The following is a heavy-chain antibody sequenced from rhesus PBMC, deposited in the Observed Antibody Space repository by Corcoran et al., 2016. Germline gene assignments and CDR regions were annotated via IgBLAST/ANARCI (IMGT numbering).Heavy chain of an antibody. J-gene: IGHJ5-1*01. CDR1: GYSFTRFW. CDR3: ARRGNNNRFDV. V-gene: IGHV5-20*02. CDR2: IDPSDSET. D-gene: IGHD1-44*01. Sequence: EVQLVQSGAEVKRPGASLTISCKTSGYSFTRFWLCLVRPMPGKGLEWRGAIDPSDSETRYSPSFQGQVTISADKSISTAYLQWSSLKASDTATYYCARRGNNNRFDVWGPGVLVTVSS.